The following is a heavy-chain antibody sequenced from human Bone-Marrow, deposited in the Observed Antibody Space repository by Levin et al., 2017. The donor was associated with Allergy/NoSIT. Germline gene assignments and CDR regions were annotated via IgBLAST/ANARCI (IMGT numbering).Heavy chain of an antibody. CDR1: GYSIRSGYY. CDR2: VYHSGST. CDR3: ARGVGHRSPATYFDY. J-gene: IGHJ4*02. D-gene: IGHD2-15*01. Sequence: SQTLSLPCVVSGYSIRSGYYWGWIRQPPGKGLEWIGSVYHSGSTYSSPSLKSRVTISVDTSRDQFSLTLTSVTAADTAVYYCARGVGHRSPATYFDYWGQGTPVTVSS. V-gene: IGHV4-38-2*01.